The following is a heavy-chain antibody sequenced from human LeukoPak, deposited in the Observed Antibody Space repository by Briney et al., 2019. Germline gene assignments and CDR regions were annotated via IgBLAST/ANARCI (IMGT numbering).Heavy chain of an antibody. CDR2: IIPIFGTA. Sequence: GASVKVSCKASGGTFSSYAISWVRQAPGQGLERMGGIIPIFGTANYAQKFQGRVTITADESTSTAYMELSSLRSEDTAVYYCATPSAYDSSGYYYWAYFDYWGQGTLVTVSS. CDR3: ATPSAYDSSGYYYWAYFDY. V-gene: IGHV1-69*13. J-gene: IGHJ4*02. D-gene: IGHD3-22*01. CDR1: GGTFSSYA.